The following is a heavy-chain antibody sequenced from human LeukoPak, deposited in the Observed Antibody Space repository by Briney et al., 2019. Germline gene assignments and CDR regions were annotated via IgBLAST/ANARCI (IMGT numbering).Heavy chain of an antibody. CDR2: IIPILGIA. D-gene: IGHD3-22*01. V-gene: IGHV1-69*04. CDR3: ADESGFIDY. J-gene: IGHJ4*02. Sequence: SVKVSCKASGGTFSSYAIIWVRQAPGQGLEWMGRIIPILGIANYAQKFQGRVTITADKSTSTAYMELSSLRSEDTAVYYCADESGFIDYWGQGTLVTVSS. CDR1: GGTFSSYA.